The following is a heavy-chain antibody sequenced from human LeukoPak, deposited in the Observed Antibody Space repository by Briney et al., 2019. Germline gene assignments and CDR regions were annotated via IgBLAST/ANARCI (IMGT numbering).Heavy chain of an antibody. V-gene: IGHV4-38-2*01. D-gene: IGHD3-22*01. CDR3: ARTPTYYYDSSGYYVNYYYMDV. J-gene: IGHJ6*03. CDR2: IYHSGST. Sequence: PSETLSLTCAVSGYSISSGYYWGWIRQPPGKGLEWIGSIYHSGSTYYNPSLKSRVTISVDTSKNQFSLKLSSVTAADTAVYYCARTPTYYYDSSGYYVNYYYMDVWGKETTVTVSS. CDR1: GYSISSGYY.